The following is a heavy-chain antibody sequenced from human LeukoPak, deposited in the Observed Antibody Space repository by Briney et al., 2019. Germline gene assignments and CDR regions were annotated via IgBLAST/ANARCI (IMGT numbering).Heavy chain of an antibody. CDR3: ARLGVRYSTSSWWFDP. V-gene: IGHV4-59*08. Sequence: SETLSLTCTVSGGSINSYYWSWIRQPPGKGLEWIGYIYYSGSTNYSPSLKSRVTISVDTSKYQFSLKLSSVTAADTAVYYCARLGVRYSTSSWWFDPWGQGTLVTVSS. J-gene: IGHJ5*02. D-gene: IGHD6-6*01. CDR1: GGSINSYY. CDR2: IYYSGST.